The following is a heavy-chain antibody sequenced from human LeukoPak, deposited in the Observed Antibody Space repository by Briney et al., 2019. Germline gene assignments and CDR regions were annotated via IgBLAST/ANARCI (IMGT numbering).Heavy chain of an antibody. J-gene: IGHJ3*02. Sequence: GASVKVSCKASGGTFSSYAISWVRQAPGQGLEWMGGIIPIFGTANYAQKFRGRVTITTDESTSTAYMELSSLRSEDTAVYYCARQSSRKPDDAFDIWGQGTMVTVSS. CDR1: GGTFSSYA. CDR3: ARQSSRKPDDAFDI. D-gene: IGHD1-14*01. V-gene: IGHV1-69*05. CDR2: IIPIFGTA.